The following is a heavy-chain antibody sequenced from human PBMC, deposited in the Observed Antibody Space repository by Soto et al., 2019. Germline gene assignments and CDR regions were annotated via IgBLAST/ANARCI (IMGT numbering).Heavy chain of an antibody. CDR1: GFTVSSNY. V-gene: IGHV3-53*01. J-gene: IGHJ6*02. CDR3: ASDGIFMVRGIIRYYNGMYV. CDR2: IYSGGST. Sequence: PGGSLRLSCVASGFTVSSNYMSWVRQAPGKGLEWVSVIYSGGSTFYADSVKGRFTISRDNSKNTLYLQMSSLRAEDTAVYYCASDGIFMVRGIIRYYNGMYVWGQGTTVTVSS. D-gene: IGHD3-10*01.